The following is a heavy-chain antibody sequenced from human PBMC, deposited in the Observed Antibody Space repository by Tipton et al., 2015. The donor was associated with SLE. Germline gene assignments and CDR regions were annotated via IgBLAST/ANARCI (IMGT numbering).Heavy chain of an antibody. CDR3: TPLYYDNSGGS. V-gene: IGHV3-23*01. J-gene: IGHJ5*02. CDR1: AFTFSSYA. CDR2: ISGSGDDT. Sequence: SLRLSCAASAFTFSSYAINWVRQAPGLGLEWVSSISGSGDDTYYADSVKGRFTISRDNSKNTVFLQMDSLRGDDTAVYYCTPLYYDNSGGSWGQGTLVTVSS. D-gene: IGHD3-22*01.